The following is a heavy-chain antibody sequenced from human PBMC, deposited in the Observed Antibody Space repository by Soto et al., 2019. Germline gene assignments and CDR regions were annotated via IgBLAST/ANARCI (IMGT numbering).Heavy chain of an antibody. V-gene: IGHV4-34*01. J-gene: IGHJ5*02. CDR3: ARGGGQLLWFGDYINWFDP. CDR2: INHSGST. CDR1: GGSFSGYY. Sequence: TLSLTCAVYGGSFSGYYWSWIRQPPGKGLEWIGEINHSGSTNYNPPLKSRVTISVDTSKNQFSLKLSSVTAADTAVYYCARGGGQLLWFGDYINWFDPWGQGTLVTVSS. D-gene: IGHD3-10*01.